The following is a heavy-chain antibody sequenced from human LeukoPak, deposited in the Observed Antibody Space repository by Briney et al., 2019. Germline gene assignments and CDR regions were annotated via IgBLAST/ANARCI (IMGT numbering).Heavy chain of an antibody. D-gene: IGHD6-19*01. J-gene: IGHJ3*02. V-gene: IGHV1-2*02. CDR3: ARDGSGWFDNAFDI. Sequence: ASVKVSCKASGGTFSSYAISWVRQAPGQGLEWMGWINPNSGGTNYAQKFQGRVTMTRDASISTAYMELSRLRSDDTAVYYCARDGSGWFDNAFDIWGQGTMVTVSS. CDR1: GGTFSSYA. CDR2: INPNSGGT.